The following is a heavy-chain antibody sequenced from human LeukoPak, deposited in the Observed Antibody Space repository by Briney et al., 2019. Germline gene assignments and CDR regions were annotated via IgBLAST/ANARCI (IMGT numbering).Heavy chain of an antibody. Sequence: GGSLRLSCAASGFSFNNYGMHWVRQAPGRGLEWVAMIPYDGSSEKYADFVKGRFTISRDNSKNTLYLQMNSLGDEDTALYYCAKPRVSIGSHFDYWGQGTLVTVSS. J-gene: IGHJ4*02. CDR1: GFSFNNYG. V-gene: IGHV3-30*18. CDR3: AKPRVSIGSHFDY. CDR2: IPYDGSSE. D-gene: IGHD2-15*01.